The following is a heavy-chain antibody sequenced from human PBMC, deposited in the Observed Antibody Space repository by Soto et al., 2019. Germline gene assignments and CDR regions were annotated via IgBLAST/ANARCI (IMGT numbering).Heavy chain of an antibody. V-gene: IGHV4-59*01. CDR3: ARVDVRRYYGMDV. CDR1: GGSISSYY. J-gene: IGHJ6*02. CDR2: IYYSGST. Sequence: PSETLSLTCTVSGGSISSYYWSWTRQPPGKGLEWIGYIYYSGSTNYNPSLKSRVTISVDTSKNQFSLKLSSVTAADTAVYYCARVDVRRYYGMDVWGQGTTVTVSS. D-gene: IGHD3-10*02.